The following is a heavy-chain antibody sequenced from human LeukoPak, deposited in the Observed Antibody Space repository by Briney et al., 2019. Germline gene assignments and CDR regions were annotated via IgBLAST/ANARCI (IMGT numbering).Heavy chain of an antibody. J-gene: IGHJ4*02. Sequence: PGGSLRLSCAASGFTFSSYAMHWVRQAPGKGLEWVAVISYDGSNKYYADSVKGRFTISRDNSKNTLYLQMNSLRAEDTAVYYCASETVDTAMGITYYYDSSGYDWGQGTLVTVSS. CDR3: ASETVDTAMGITYYYDSSGYD. CDR2: ISYDGSNK. CDR1: GFTFSSYA. V-gene: IGHV3-30*04. D-gene: IGHD3-22*01.